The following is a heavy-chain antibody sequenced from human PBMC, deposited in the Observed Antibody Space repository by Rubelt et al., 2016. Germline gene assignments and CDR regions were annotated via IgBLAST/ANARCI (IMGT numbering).Heavy chain of an antibody. CDR2: IYYSGST. CDR3: ARDADSGHIDY. V-gene: IGHV4-59*12. CDR1: GGSISSYY. J-gene: IGHJ4*02. Sequence: QVQLQESGPGLVKPSETLSLTCTVSGGSISSYYWSWIRQPPGKGLEWIGYIYYSGSTNYNPSLKSRVTISVDTSKNQFSLKLSSVTAADTAVYYCARDADSGHIDYWGQGTLVTVSS.